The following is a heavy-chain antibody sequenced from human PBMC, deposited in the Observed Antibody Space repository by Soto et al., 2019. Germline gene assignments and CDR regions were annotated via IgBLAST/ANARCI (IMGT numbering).Heavy chain of an antibody. Sequence: PSETLSLTCTVSGGSISRGGYFWSWIRQHPGEGLEWIAYIYYSGSTYYNPSLKSRISISVDTSKNQFSLRLSSVTAADMAVYYCAGGYYAMDVWGQGTTVTVSS. CDR1: GGSISRGGYF. CDR3: AGGYYAMDV. J-gene: IGHJ6*02. D-gene: IGHD3-16*01. CDR2: IYYSGST. V-gene: IGHV4-31*03.